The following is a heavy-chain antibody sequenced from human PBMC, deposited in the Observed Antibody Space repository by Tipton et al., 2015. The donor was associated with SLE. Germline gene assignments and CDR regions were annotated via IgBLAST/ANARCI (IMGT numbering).Heavy chain of an antibody. CDR2: VSHSRST. Sequence: TLSLTCAVYGGSLSGYSWSWIRQPPGKGLEWIGEVSHSRSTNYNPSLKSRGTISLDTSNNPFSLRLSSVTAADTAVYYCVRAVSGYFNFCYMDVWGRGTTVTISS. V-gene: IGHV4-34*01. CDR3: VRAVSGYFNFCYMDV. CDR1: GGSLSGYS. D-gene: IGHD3-3*01. J-gene: IGHJ6*03.